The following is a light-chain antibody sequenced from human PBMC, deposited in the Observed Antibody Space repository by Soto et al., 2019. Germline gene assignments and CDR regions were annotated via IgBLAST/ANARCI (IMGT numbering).Light chain of an antibody. CDR2: DVS. CDR1: SSDVGASKF. J-gene: IGLJ2*01. CDR3: SSYASKNSLI. V-gene: IGLV2-14*03. Sequence: QSVLTQPASVSGSPGQSITISCTGTSSDVGASKFVSWYQQHAGKAPKLILFDVSNRPSGVSNRFSGSKSGNTASLTISGLQAEDEADYYCSSYASKNSLIFGGATKLTVL.